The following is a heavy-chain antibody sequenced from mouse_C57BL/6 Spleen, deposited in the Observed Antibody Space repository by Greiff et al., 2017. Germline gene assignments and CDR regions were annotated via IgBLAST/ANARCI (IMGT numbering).Heavy chain of an antibody. J-gene: IGHJ4*01. Sequence: VQLQQSGAELVKPGASVKISCKASGYAFSSYWMNWVKQRPGKGLEWIGQIYPGDGDTNYNGKFKGKATLTADKSSSTAYMQLSSLTSEDSAVYFCARRGIVTTYYYAMDYWGQGTSVTVSS. CDR3: ARRGIVTTYYYAMDY. CDR2: IYPGDGDT. D-gene: IGHD2-5*01. CDR1: GYAFSSYW. V-gene: IGHV1-80*01.